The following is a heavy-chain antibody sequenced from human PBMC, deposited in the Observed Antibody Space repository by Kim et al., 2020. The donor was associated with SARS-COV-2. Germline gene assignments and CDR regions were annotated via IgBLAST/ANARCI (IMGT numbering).Heavy chain of an antibody. CDR3: ARVTGRWELLFDY. Sequence: DSVRSRFTISRENSKNPLYLQMNGLGAEDTAVYYWARVTGRWELLFDYWGQGTLVTVSS. J-gene: IGHJ4*02. V-gene: IGHV3-30*01. D-gene: IGHD1-26*01.